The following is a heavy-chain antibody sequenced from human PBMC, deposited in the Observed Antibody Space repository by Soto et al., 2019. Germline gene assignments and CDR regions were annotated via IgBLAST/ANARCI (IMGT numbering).Heavy chain of an antibody. CDR3: AKDGSGGWLQSIDY. CDR2: SSWSVGIT. D-gene: IGHD3-16*01. Sequence: LRLSCAASGVTFSSYAMSWVRQAPWKWLQGGSASSWSVGITYYAYSVKRRFTISIDNSKNTLYLQMNSRRAEDTAVYYCAKDGSGGWLQSIDYWGQGTFVTVSS. CDR1: GVTFSSYA. V-gene: IGHV3-23*01. J-gene: IGHJ4*02.